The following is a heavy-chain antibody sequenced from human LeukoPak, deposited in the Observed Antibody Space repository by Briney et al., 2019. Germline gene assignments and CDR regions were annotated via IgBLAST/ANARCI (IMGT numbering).Heavy chain of an antibody. Sequence: GGSLRLSCVASGFTFSRNSMNWVRQAPGKGLEWVSYISSSSSPIYYADSVKGRFTISRDDAKNSLYLQMNSLRAEDTAVYYCAFRGFDYWGQGILVTVSS. D-gene: IGHD3-16*01. CDR3: AFRGFDY. CDR2: ISSSSSPI. J-gene: IGHJ4*02. V-gene: IGHV3-48*04. CDR1: GFTFSRNS.